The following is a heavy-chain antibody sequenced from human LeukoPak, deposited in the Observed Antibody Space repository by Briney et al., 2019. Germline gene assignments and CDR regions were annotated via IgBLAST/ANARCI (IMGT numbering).Heavy chain of an antibody. CDR1: GFAFSRYT. CDR3: ARDEGGIAAGGYYYYGMDV. Sequence: GGSLRLSCAASGFAFSRYTMNWVRQAPGKGLEWVSYISSSSSTIYYADSVRGRFTISRDNAKNSLYLQMNSLRAEDTAVYYCARDEGGIAAGGYYYYGMDVWGQGTTVTVSS. V-gene: IGHV3-48*04. J-gene: IGHJ6*02. D-gene: IGHD6-13*01. CDR2: ISSSSSTI.